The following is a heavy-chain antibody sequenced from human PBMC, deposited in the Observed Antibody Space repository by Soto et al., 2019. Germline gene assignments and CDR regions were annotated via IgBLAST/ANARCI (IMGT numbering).Heavy chain of an antibody. J-gene: IGHJ3*02. V-gene: IGHV3-15*01. Sequence: GGSLRLSCAASGFTFSNAWMSWVRQAPGKGLEWVGRIKSKTDGGTTDYAAPVKGRFTISRDDSKNTLYLQMNSLKTEGTTVDFFSHDSGIVISPGAFDIWGQGTMVTVSS. CDR1: GFTFSNAW. D-gene: IGHD2-21*01. CDR3: SHDSGIVISPGAFDI. CDR2: IKSKTDGGTT.